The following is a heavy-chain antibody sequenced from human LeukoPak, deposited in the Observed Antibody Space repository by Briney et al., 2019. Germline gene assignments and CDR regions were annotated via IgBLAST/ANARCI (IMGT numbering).Heavy chain of an antibody. CDR3: ARLRIYCTGGTCYYHFDY. CDR1: GGSISSTSYY. V-gene: IGHV4-39*01. CDR2: ICYNGNT. D-gene: IGHD2-15*01. J-gene: IGHJ4*02. Sequence: SETLSLTCTVSGGSISSTSYYWGWIRQTPGKGLEWIGSICYNGNTYYNPSLKSRVTISVDTSKNQFSLKLSSVTAADTAVYYCARLRIYCTGGTCYYHFDYWGQGTLVTVSS.